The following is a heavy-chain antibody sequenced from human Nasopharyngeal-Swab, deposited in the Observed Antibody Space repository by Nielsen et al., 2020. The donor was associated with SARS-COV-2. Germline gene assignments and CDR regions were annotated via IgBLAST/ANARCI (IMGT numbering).Heavy chain of an antibody. V-gene: IGHV4-39*01. CDR2: IYYSGST. J-gene: IGHJ4*02. Sequence: WIRQPPGKGLEWIGSIYYSGSTYYNPSLKSRVTISVDTSKSQFSLKLSSVTAADTAVYYCARLYDSSTKLNYWGQGTLVTVSS. D-gene: IGHD3-22*01. CDR3: ARLYDSSTKLNY.